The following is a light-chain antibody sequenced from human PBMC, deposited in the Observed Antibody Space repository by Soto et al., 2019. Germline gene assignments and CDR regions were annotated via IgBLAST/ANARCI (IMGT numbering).Light chain of an antibody. V-gene: IGKV1-12*01. J-gene: IGKJ3*01. CDR3: QQTHSLPLS. Sequence: IQMTQSPSSVSASVGDRVTMTCRASQGVGGWLAWYQQEPGKVPKLLIYATSSLHSGVPSRFRGSGSGTDFTLSISSLQPEDFATYYCQQTHSLPLSFGPGTKVDIK. CDR1: QGVGGW. CDR2: ATS.